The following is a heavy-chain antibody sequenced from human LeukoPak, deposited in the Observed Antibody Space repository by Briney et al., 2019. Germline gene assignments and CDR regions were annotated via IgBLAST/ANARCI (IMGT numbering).Heavy chain of an antibody. J-gene: IGHJ4*02. D-gene: IGHD3-22*01. CDR2: ISSNGGDT. V-gene: IGHV3-64*01. Sequence: GGSLRLSCVASGFTFSTYPMHWVRQAPGKGLEYVSAISSNGGDTYYTNSVKGRFTISRDNAKNTLYLQMGSLRVEDVAVYYCARVRSYDSGVYYYDYWGQGTLVTVSS. CDR1: GFTFSTYP. CDR3: ARVRSYDSGVYYYDY.